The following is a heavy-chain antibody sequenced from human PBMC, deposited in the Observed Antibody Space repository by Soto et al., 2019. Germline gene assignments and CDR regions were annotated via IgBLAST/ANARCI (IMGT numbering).Heavy chain of an antibody. D-gene: IGHD6-19*01. V-gene: IGHV3-30*18. J-gene: IGHJ4*02. Sequence: GGSLRLSCAASGFTFSSYGMHWVRQAPGKGLEWVAVISYDGSNKYYADSVKGRFTISRDNSKNTLYLQMNSLRAEDTAVYYCAKDRLAGSGWEFDYWGQGTLVTVPQ. CDR1: GFTFSSYG. CDR2: ISYDGSNK. CDR3: AKDRLAGSGWEFDY.